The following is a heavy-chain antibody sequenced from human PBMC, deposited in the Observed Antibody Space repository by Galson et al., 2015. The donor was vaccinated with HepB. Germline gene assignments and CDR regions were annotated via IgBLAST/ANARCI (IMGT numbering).Heavy chain of an antibody. D-gene: IGHD6-13*01. V-gene: IGHV1-2*02. CDR1: GYTFTGYY. Sequence: SVKVSCKASGYTFTGYYMHWVRQAPGQGLEWMGWINPNSGVTNYAQMFQGRVTMTRDTSISTAYMQLSRLRSDDTAVYFCARDRLTAGGIKVIDYGGQGTLVTVSS. J-gene: IGHJ4*02. CDR3: ARDRLTAGGIKVIDY. CDR2: INPNSGVT.